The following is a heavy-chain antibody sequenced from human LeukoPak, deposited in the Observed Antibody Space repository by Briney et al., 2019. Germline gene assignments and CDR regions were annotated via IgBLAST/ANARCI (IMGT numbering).Heavy chain of an antibody. J-gene: IGHJ5*02. D-gene: IGHD3-10*01. CDR3: AARYSSGSYYYGGFDP. CDR2: SNSGGST. Sequence: TVSNSGGSTYYADSVKGRFTISRDNSKNTLYLQMNSLRAEDTAVYYCAARYSSGSYYYGGFDPWGQGTLVTVSS. V-gene: IGHV3-53*01.